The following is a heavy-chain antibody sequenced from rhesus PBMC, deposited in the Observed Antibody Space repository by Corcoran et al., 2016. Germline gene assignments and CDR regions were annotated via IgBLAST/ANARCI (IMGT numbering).Heavy chain of an antibody. CDR1: GFTFSDYY. D-gene: IGHD3-3*01. J-gene: IGHJ4*01. Sequence: EVQLVGSGGGLVPPGGSLRLSCAASGFTFSDYYMTWVRQAPGKGLEWVSSISRASTDIYYTDSVKGRFTVSRDNAKNSLSLQMNSLKTEDTAVYYCTRGDYNFWTGYSDYFDFWGQGVLVTVSA. CDR2: ISRASTDI. V-gene: IGHV3S16*01. CDR3: TRGDYNFWTGYSDYFDF.